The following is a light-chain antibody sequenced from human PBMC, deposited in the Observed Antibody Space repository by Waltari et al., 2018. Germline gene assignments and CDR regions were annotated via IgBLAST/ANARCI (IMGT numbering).Light chain of an antibody. J-gene: IGKJ4*01. V-gene: IGKV3-11*01. Sequence: EIVLTQSPATLSLSPGERATLSCRASPSVGSYLGWYQQKPGQAPRLLIYDASNRATGIPARFSGGVSGTDFTLTISSLEPEEFAVYYCQPRSNWPLTFGGGTKVEIK. CDR1: PSVGSY. CDR3: QPRSNWPLT. CDR2: DAS.